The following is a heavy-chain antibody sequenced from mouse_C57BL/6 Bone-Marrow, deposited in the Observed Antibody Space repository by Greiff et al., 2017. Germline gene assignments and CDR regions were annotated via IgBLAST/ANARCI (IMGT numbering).Heavy chain of an antibody. Sequence: VKLVESGAELVRPGASVTLSCKASGYTFTDYEMHWVKQTPVHGLEWIGAIDPETGGTAYNQKFKGKAILTADKSSSTAYMELRSLTSEDSAVYYCIPLFGSSYGYWGQGTTLTVSS. CDR3: IPLFGSSYGY. J-gene: IGHJ2*01. V-gene: IGHV1-15*01. CDR2: IDPETGGT. CDR1: GYTFTDYE. D-gene: IGHD1-1*01.